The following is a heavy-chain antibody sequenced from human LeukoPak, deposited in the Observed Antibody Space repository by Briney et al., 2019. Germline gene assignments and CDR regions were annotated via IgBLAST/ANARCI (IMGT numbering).Heavy chain of an antibody. CDR2: ISNNGGYT. D-gene: IGHD2-15*01. CDR1: GFTFSSSA. V-gene: IGHV3-23*01. CDR3: AKQLGYCSDGSCYFPY. Sequence: SGRSLRLSCAASGFTFSSSAKSWVRQAPGKGLEWVSAISNNGGYTYYADSVQGRFTISRDNSKSTLCLQMNSLRAEDTAVYYCAKQLGYCSDGSCYFPYWGQGTLVTVSS. J-gene: IGHJ4*02.